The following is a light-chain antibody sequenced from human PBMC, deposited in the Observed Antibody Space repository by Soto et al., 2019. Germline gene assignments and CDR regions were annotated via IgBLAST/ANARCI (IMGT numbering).Light chain of an antibody. CDR3: HQRQSWPRT. CDR2: DAS. J-gene: IGKJ1*01. V-gene: IGKV4-1*01. CDR1: QSVLYSSNNQNY. Sequence: DIVMTQSPNSLAVSLGERATINCKSSQSVLYSSNNQNYLAWYQQNPGQAPRVLIYDASNRATGIPDRFSGSGSGTDFTLTISRLEPEDFAIYYCHQRQSWPRTFGQGTKV.